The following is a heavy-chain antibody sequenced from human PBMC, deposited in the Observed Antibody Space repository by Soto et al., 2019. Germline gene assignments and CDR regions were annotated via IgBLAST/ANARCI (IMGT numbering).Heavy chain of an antibody. CDR1: GGSISSSSYY. CDR2: FYYSGST. V-gene: IGHV4-39*01. Sequence: QLQLEESGPGLVKPSETLSLTCTVSGGSISSSSYYWGWIRQSPGKGLEWIGSFYYSGSTYYSPSXXXXXXXXXXXXXXXXXXXXXXXXXXXXXXXXXXXXXXXXRYMDVWGKGTTVTVSS. J-gene: IGHJ6*03. CDR3: XXXXXXXRYMDV.